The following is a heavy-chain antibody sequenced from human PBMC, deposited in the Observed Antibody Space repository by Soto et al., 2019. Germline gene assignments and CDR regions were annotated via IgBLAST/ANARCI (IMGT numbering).Heavy chain of an antibody. CDR2: IRSTVDGGTA. Sequence: SGGSLRLSCAASGFSFSHAWMNWVRQAPGKGLEWLGRIRSTVDGGTADYAAPVKGRFTISRDDSKTTVFLQMDGLTSEDTAMYFCTAEVCSFRWARTTRGVDFWGQGT. CDR1: GFSFSHAW. CDR3: TAEVCSFRWARTTRGVDF. V-gene: IGHV3-15*07. D-gene: IGHD1-26*01. J-gene: IGHJ4*02.